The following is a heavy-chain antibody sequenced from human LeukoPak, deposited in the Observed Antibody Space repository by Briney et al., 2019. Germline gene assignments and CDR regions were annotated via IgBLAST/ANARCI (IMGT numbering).Heavy chain of an antibody. J-gene: IGHJ4*02. Sequence: PGGSLRLSCAASGLTFSSHWMHWVRHPPGKRLEWVSIIGSSGGGIHYADSVKGRFTISRDNSKNALYLQMNSLRVEDTAVYYCAIDPNWGTHSWGQGVLVTVSS. CDR2: IGSSGGGI. D-gene: IGHD7-27*01. CDR1: GLTFSSHW. V-gene: IGHV3-23*01. CDR3: AIDPNWGTHS.